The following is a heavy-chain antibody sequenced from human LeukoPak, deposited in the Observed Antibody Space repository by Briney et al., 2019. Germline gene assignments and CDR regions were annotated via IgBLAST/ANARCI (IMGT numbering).Heavy chain of an antibody. D-gene: IGHD3-10*01. V-gene: IGHV3-7*01. CDR2: IKQDGSEK. J-gene: IGHJ4*02. CDR3: ARDTRGLFDY. Sequence: GGSLRLSCAASGFNFGVYWMSWVRKAPGKGLEWVANIKQDGSEKNYMDSAKGRFTIARDNAKSSLHLQMNSLRVEDTAVYYCARDTRGLFDYWGRGTLVTVSS. CDR1: GFNFGVYW.